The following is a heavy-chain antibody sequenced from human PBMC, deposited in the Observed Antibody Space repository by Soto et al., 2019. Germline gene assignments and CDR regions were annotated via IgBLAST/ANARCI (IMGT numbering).Heavy chain of an antibody. D-gene: IGHD2-15*01. CDR3: ARHRRYCSGGSCYSLSWFDP. V-gene: IGHV4-59*08. J-gene: IGHJ5*02. CDR1: GGSISSYY. Sequence: PSETLSLTCTVSGGSISSYYWSWIRQPPGKGLEWIGYIYYSGSTNYNPSLKSRVTISVDTSKNQFSLKLSSVTAADTAVYYCARHRRYCSGGSCYSLSWFDPWGQGTLVTVS. CDR2: IYYSGST.